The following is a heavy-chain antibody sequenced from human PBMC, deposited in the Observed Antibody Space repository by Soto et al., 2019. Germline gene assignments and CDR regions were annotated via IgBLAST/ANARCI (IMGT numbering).Heavy chain of an antibody. D-gene: IGHD2-21*02. CDR1: GGSISSYY. J-gene: IGHJ4*02. Sequence: PSETLSLICTVSGGSISSYYWSWIRQPPGKGLEWIGYIYYSGSTNYNPSLKSRVTISVDTSKDQFSLKLKSVTAADTALYFCARQRTSVVTQAYFDVWGPGSLVTVSS. V-gene: IGHV4-59*08. CDR2: IYYSGST. CDR3: ARQRTSVVTQAYFDV.